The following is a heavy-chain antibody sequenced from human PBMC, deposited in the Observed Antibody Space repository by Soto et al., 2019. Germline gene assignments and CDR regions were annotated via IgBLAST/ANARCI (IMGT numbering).Heavy chain of an antibody. CDR2: IDPSGHNT. V-gene: IGHV1-46*01. Sequence: ASVKVSCKASGYTVGSYYMHWVRQAPGQGLEWMGIIDPSGHNTTYAHKFQGRVTITRDTSTSTLYMDLSSLRSEDTAVYYCARDIGGIDYWGQGTLVTVSS. CDR1: GYTVGSYY. CDR3: ARDIGGIDY. J-gene: IGHJ4*02. D-gene: IGHD2-15*01.